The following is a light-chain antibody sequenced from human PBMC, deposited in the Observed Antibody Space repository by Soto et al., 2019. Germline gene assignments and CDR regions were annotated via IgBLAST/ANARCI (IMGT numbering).Light chain of an antibody. CDR1: QSPLHSNGNTY. Sequence: DIVMTQSPLSLPVTPGEPASISCRSSQSPLHSNGNTYLDWYLQKPGQSPQLLIYSVSNRASGXPXXVNCCVSGTDFTLIISRVEAEDVRVDYCRPAAQTLPFAGGTKLAI. J-gene: IGKJ4*02. CDR2: SVS. V-gene: IGKV2-28*01. CDR3: RPAAQTLP.